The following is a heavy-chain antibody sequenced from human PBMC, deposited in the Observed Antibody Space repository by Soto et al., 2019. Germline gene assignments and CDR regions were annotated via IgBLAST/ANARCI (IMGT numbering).Heavy chain of an antibody. Sequence: GGSLRLSCSASGFTFSSQAMSWVRQAPGKGLEWVSFITGSGDSTYYADSVKGRFTLSRDNSKNTLYLQMNSLRVEDTAVYYCAKTNTYYFDYWGQGTPVTVSS. J-gene: IGHJ4*02. CDR1: GFTFSSQA. CDR2: ITGSGDST. V-gene: IGHV3-23*01. CDR3: AKTNTYYFDY. D-gene: IGHD2-8*01.